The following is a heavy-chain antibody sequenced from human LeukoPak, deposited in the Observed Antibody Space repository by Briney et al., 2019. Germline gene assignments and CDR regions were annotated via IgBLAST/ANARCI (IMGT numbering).Heavy chain of an antibody. J-gene: IGHJ4*02. CDR2: IRNKANSYAT. V-gene: IGHV3-73*01. CDR1: GFTFSGSA. CDR3: TRLGVIRGVPVDY. Sequence: GGSLRLSCAASGFTFSGSAMHWVRQASGKGLEWVGRIRNKANSYATAYAASVKGRFTISREDSKNTAYLQMDSLKTEDTAVYYCTRLGVIRGVPVDYWGQGTLVTVSS. D-gene: IGHD3-10*01.